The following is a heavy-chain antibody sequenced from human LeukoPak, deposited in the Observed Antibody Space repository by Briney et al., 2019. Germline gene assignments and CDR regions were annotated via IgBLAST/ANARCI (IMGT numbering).Heavy chain of an antibody. CDR2: ISSRRSYI. CDR3: TRGAGTIFGEYYYYMDV. V-gene: IGHV3-21*01. J-gene: IGHJ6*03. D-gene: IGHD3-3*01. CDR1: GVTFSDSA. Sequence: PGGSLRLSCAASGVTFSDSAMTWVRQAPVEGLEWVSSISSRRSYIYYADAVKGRFTNSRDNAKNSLYLQMSSLRADDTAMYHFTRGAGTIFGEYYYYMDVWGKGTAVTVS.